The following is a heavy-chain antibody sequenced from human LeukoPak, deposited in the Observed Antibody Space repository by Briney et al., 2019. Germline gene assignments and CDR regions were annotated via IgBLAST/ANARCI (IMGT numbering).Heavy chain of an antibody. V-gene: IGHV1-2*02. D-gene: IGHD2-21*01. CDR3: ARGWRSGAFDI. J-gene: IGHJ3*02. CDR2: INPSSGGT. CDR1: GYTFTAY. Sequence: EASVKVSCKASGYTFTAYMHWVRQAPGQGLEWMGWINPSSGGTNYAQNFQGRVTMTRDTSISTAYMGLSRLTSDDTAVYYCARGWRSGAFDIWGQGTMVTVSS.